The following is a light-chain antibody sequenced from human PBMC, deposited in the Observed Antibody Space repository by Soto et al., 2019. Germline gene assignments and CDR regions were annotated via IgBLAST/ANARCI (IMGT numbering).Light chain of an antibody. CDR1: SSNIGGNT. CDR3: AAWDDSLSGPV. CDR2: NNH. V-gene: IGLV1-44*01. Sequence: QSVLTQPSSASGTPGQRVTISCSGGSSNIGGNTAHWYQQFPGTAPKLLIYNNHQRPSGVPDRVSGSKSGTSASLAISGLQSEDEAMYYCAAWDDSLSGPVFGEGTKLTVL. J-gene: IGLJ2*01.